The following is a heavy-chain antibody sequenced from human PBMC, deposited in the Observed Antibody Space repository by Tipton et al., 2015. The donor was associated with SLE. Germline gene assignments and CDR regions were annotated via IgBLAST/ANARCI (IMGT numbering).Heavy chain of an antibody. D-gene: IGHD5-24*01. CDR1: GFTFSSYW. J-gene: IGHJ4*02. CDR2: INMDGSST. CDR3: TRATIQSFDY. V-gene: IGHV3-74*01. Sequence: GSLRLSCTASGFTFSSYWMHWVRQAPGKGLVWVSRINMDGSSTSYADTVKGRFTISRDNTKNTVYMQMNSLRAEDTAVYYCTRATIQSFDYWGQGTLVTVSS.